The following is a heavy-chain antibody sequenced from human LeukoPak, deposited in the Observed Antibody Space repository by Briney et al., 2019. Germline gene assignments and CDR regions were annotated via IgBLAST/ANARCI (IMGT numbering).Heavy chain of an antibody. Sequence: PGGSLRLSCAASGFTFSSYSMNWVRQAPGKGLEWVSSISSSSSYIYYAVSVKGRFTISRDNAKNSLYLQMDSLRAEDTAVYYCARDLRFLEWLSPPYGMDVWGQGTTVTVSS. CDR2: ISSSSSYI. J-gene: IGHJ6*02. CDR1: GFTFSSYS. CDR3: ARDLRFLEWLSPPYGMDV. V-gene: IGHV3-21*01. D-gene: IGHD3-3*01.